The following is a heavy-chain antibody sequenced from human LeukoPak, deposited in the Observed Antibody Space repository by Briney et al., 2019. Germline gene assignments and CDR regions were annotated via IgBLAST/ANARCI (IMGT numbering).Heavy chain of an antibody. CDR3: AKDPSLASGWYRVLCYGMDV. V-gene: IGHV3-23*01. D-gene: IGHD6-19*01. Sequence: PGGSLRLSCAASGFTFSSYAMSWVRQAPGKGLEWVSTISGSGGSTCYADSVKGRFTISRDDSKNTLYLQMNSLRVEDTAVYYCAKDPSLASGWYRVLCYGMDVWGQGTTVTVSS. CDR1: GFTFSSYA. J-gene: IGHJ6*02. CDR2: ISGSGGST.